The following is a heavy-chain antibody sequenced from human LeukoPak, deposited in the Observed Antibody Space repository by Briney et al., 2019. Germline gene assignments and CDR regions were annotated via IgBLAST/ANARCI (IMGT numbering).Heavy chain of an antibody. D-gene: IGHD2-2*01. V-gene: IGHV3-53*01. Sequence: GGSLRLSCAASGFTVSSNHMSWVRQAPGKGLEWVSVIYSGGSTYYADSVKGRFTISRDNSKNTLYLQMNSLRAEDTAVYYCARDTSSSSYAFDIWGQGTMVTVSS. CDR1: GFTVSSNH. J-gene: IGHJ3*02. CDR2: IYSGGST. CDR3: ARDTSSSSYAFDI.